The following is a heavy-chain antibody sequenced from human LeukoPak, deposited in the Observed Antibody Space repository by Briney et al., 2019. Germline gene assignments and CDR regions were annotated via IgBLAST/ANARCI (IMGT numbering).Heavy chain of an antibody. J-gene: IGHJ4*02. V-gene: IGHV4-31*03. D-gene: IGHD2-2*01. CDR3: ARGFYGPPADY. CDR2: IYYSGNT. Sequence: SSQTLSLTCTVSGGSISSGGYDWSWIRQHPGKGLEWIGYIYYSGNTYYNPSLKSRVTISVDTSKNQFSLKLSSVTAADTAVYYCARGFYGPPADYWGQGTLVTVSS. CDR1: GGSISSGGYD.